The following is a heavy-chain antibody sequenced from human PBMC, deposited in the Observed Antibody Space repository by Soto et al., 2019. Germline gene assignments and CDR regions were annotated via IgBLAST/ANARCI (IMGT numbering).Heavy chain of an antibody. D-gene: IGHD6-6*01. Sequence: GESLKISCQGSVYSFTSYWIGWLRQMPGKGLEWMCIIYPGDSDTRYSPSFQGQVTISADKSISTAYLQWISLKASDTAMYYCARQIYDSRSSLGHYYYYGMEVWGQGTTVHVSS. J-gene: IGHJ6*02. V-gene: IGHV5-51*01. CDR1: VYSFTSYW. CDR3: ARQIYDSRSSLGHYYYYGMEV. CDR2: IYPGDSDT.